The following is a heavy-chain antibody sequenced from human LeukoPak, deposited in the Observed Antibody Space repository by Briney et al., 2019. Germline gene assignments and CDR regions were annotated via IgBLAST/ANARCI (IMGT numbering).Heavy chain of an antibody. CDR2: DYWDDDK. CDR1: GFSLSTTGVG. Sequence: SAPTLVNPTQTLTLTCTFSGFSLSTTGVGVGWIRQPPGKALEWLSMDYWDDDKLYIPSLKSRLTISKDTSKNQVVLKMNTMDPVDTGTYFCAHGSTVNRAFFFDQWGQGALVTVSS. D-gene: IGHD2/OR15-2a*01. J-gene: IGHJ4*02. CDR3: AHGSTVNRAFFFDQ. V-gene: IGHV2-5*02.